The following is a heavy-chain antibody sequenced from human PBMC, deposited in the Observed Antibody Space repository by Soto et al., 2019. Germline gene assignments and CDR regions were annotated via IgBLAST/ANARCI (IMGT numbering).Heavy chain of an antibody. CDR3: ARTYYYDSTGYYRTFDY. CDR1: GFTFGSYA. D-gene: IGHD3-22*01. Sequence: VGSLRLSCAASGFTFGSYAMSWVRLAPGKGLEWVSVAGPSGSSTFYADSVRGRFTISRDNVENTLYLQMNSLRVADTALYFCARTYYYDSTGYYRTFDYWGQGTLVTVS. V-gene: IGHV3-23*01. CDR2: AGPSGSST. J-gene: IGHJ4*02.